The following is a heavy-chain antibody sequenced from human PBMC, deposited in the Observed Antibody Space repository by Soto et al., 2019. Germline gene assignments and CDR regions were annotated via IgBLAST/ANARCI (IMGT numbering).Heavy chain of an antibody. J-gene: IGHJ6*02. Sequence: PGGSLRLSCAASGFTFSSYAMSWVRQAPGKGLEWLSATSRSGGSTYYAGSVKGRFTISRDNSKNTLYLQMNSLRDEDAAVYYCARPSRRYDRFPYGMDVWGQGTTVTVSS. V-gene: IGHV3-23*01. CDR3: ARPSRRYDRFPYGMDV. CDR2: TSRSGGST. D-gene: IGHD2-2*01. CDR1: GFTFSSYA.